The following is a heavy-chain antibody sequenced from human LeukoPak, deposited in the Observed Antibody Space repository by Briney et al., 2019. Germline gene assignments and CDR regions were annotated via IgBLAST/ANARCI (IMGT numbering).Heavy chain of an antibody. J-gene: IGHJ4*02. CDR1: GGSISADY. CDR3: ARSSLGEFPLDY. V-gene: IGHV4-59*13. Sequence: SEALSLTCTVSGGSISADYWSWIRQPPGKGLEWIAYIYYSGRTNYNPSLKRRATISVDTSKKQLSLKMSSVTAAHTAVYYCARSSLGEFPLDYWGQGTLVTVSS. CDR2: IYYSGRT. D-gene: IGHD3-16*01.